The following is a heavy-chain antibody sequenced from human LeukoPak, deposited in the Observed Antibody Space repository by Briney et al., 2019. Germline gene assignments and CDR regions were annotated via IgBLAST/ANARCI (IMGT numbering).Heavy chain of an antibody. D-gene: IGHD6-6*01. CDR1: GFTFSSHW. V-gene: IGHV3-74*01. CDR2: INNDGSST. J-gene: IGHJ5*02. CDR3: VREIAVRFDP. Sequence: GGSLRLSCAASGFTFSSHWMHWVRQAPGKGLVWVSRINNDGSSTTYADSVKGRFTISRDDAKNTLYLQMNSLRAEDTAVYYCVREIAVRFDPWGQGALVTVSS.